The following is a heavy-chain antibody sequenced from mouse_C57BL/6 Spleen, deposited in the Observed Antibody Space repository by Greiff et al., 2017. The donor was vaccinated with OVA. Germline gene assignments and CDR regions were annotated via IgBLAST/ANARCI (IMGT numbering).Heavy chain of an antibody. CDR2: IYPRSGNT. V-gene: IGHV1-81*01. Sequence: QVQLQQSGAELARPGASVKLSCKASGYTFTSYGISWVKQRTGQGLEWIGEIYPRSGNTYYNEKFKGKATLTADKSSSTAYMELRSLTSEDSAVYFCARIGSSGYFFDYWGQGTTLTVSS. D-gene: IGHD3-2*02. J-gene: IGHJ2*01. CDR3: ARIGSSGYFFDY. CDR1: GYTFTSYG.